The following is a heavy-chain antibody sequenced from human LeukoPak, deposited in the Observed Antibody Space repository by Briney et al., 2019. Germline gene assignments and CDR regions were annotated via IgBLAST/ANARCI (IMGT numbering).Heavy chain of an antibody. D-gene: IGHD6-13*01. V-gene: IGHV4-34*01. CDR1: DGSFSGYY. Sequence: SETLSLTCAVYDGSFSGYYWSWIRQPPEKGLEWIGGIKHSGSTNYNPSLKSRVTISVDTSKNQFSLKLSSVTAADTAVYYCARDSYSSSWYYYYYMDVWGKGTTVTVSS. CDR2: IKHSGST. J-gene: IGHJ6*03. CDR3: ARDSYSSSWYYYYYMDV.